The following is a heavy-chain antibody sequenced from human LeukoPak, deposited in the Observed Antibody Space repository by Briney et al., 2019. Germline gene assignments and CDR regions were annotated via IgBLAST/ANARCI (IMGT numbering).Heavy chain of an antibody. J-gene: IGHJ6*03. V-gene: IGHV1-18*01. CDR2: ISPYSTKT. Sequence: ASVKVSCKASGYTFISYCMTWVRQAPGQGLEWTGWISPYSTKTNYAQSLQGRVTMTTDTSPSTAYMELRSLRSDDTAVYYCAREGGVGPTAPPDYYSYQMDVWGKGTTVTVSS. CDR1: GYTFISYC. D-gene: IGHD1-26*01. CDR3: AREGGVGPTAPPDYYSYQMDV.